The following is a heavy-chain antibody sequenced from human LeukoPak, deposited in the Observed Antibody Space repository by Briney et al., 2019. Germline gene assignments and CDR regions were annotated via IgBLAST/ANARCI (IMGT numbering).Heavy chain of an antibody. D-gene: IGHD3-16*01. CDR3: ARHDNDDDFDY. Sequence: ASVTVSRTASGYTFTRYAINWLRQAPGQGLEWMGWINMYTANPAYAQGFTERFVFSLDTSVTTAYLQISNLKTEDTAVYYCARHDNDDDFDYWGQGTLVTVSS. CDR1: GYTFTRYA. J-gene: IGHJ4*02. CDR2: INMYTANP. V-gene: IGHV7-4-1*02.